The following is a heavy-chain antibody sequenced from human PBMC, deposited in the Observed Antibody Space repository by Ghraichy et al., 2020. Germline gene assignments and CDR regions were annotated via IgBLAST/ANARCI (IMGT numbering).Heavy chain of an antibody. J-gene: IGHJ4*02. CDR3: ARTSSGYYRLLGY. Sequence: SQTLSLTCTVSGGSISSSSYYWGWIRQPPGKGLEWIGSIYYSGSTYYNPSLKSRVTISVDTSKNQFSLKLSSVTAADSAVYYCARTSSGYYRLLGYWGQGTLRTVS. CDR2: IYYSGST. D-gene: IGHD3-22*01. V-gene: IGHV4-39*01. CDR1: GGSISSSSYY.